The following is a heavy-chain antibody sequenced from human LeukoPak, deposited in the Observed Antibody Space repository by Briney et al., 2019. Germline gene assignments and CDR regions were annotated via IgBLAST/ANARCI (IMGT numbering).Heavy chain of an antibody. Sequence: GGSLRLSCAASGFTVSSNYMSWVRQAPGKGLEWVSVIYSGGSTYYAESVKGRFTISRDNAKNSLYLQMNSLRAEDTAVYYCARDNYCSSTSCYRPSISPIDYWGQGTLVTVSS. V-gene: IGHV3-66*01. CDR1: GFTVSSNY. D-gene: IGHD2-2*01. CDR3: ARDNYCSSTSCYRPSISPIDY. J-gene: IGHJ4*02. CDR2: IYSGGST.